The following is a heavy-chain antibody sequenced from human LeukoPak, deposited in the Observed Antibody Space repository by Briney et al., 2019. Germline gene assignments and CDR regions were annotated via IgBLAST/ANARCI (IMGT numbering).Heavy chain of an antibody. Sequence: GRSLRLSRAASGFTLSRYAMHWVPQAPGKGLERVPVISYDGSNKYYADSVKGRFPISRDNSKNTLYLQMHSLRAEDTAVYYCARPPYSSSWYGSGDYWGQGTLVTVSS. V-gene: IGHV3-30-3*01. D-gene: IGHD6-13*01. CDR2: ISYDGSNK. CDR3: ARPPYSSSWYGSGDY. J-gene: IGHJ4*02. CDR1: GFTLSRYA.